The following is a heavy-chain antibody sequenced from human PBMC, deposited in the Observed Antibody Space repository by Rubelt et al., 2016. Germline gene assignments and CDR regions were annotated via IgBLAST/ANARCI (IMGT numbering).Heavy chain of an antibody. D-gene: IGHD5-24*01. J-gene: IGHJ4*02. CDR1: GFTFSSYW. CDR2: INPGGTST. V-gene: IGHV3-74*02. CDR3: TRSMATAQ. Sequence: VQLVESGGGVVQPGRSLRLSCAASGFTFSSYWMHWVRQAPGKGLVWVSRINPGGTSTNYADSVKGRFTISRDNTKNTLYLQMNRLRAEDTAVYYCTRSMATAQWGQGTLVTVSS.